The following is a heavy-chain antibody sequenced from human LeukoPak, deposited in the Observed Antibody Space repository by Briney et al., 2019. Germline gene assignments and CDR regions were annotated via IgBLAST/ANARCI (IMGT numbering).Heavy chain of an antibody. Sequence: GESLKISCKGSGYSFTNYWIGWVCQMPGKGLEWVGIIYPGDSDTRYSPSFQGQVTMSADKSISTAYLQWSSLEASDTAMYYCARAVEMATKRGYFDQWGQGTLVTVSS. CDR3: ARAVEMATKRGYFDQ. D-gene: IGHD5-24*01. J-gene: IGHJ4*02. V-gene: IGHV5-51*01. CDR1: GYSFTNYW. CDR2: IYPGDSDT.